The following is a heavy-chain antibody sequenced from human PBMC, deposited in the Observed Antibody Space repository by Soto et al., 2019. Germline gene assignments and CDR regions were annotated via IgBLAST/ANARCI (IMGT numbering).Heavy chain of an antibody. D-gene: IGHD5-18*01. CDR1: GYTFTSYG. J-gene: IGHJ6*02. CDR3: ARDGVDTATVFYSAMDV. CDR2: ISAYNGNT. Sequence: QVQLVQSGAEVKKPGASVKVSCKASGYTFTSYGISWVRQAPGQGLEWMGWISAYNGNTNYAQKLQGRVTMTTDTSTSTAYMELRSLRSDATAVYYCARDGVDTATVFYSAMDVCAQGPTVTFSS. V-gene: IGHV1-18*01.